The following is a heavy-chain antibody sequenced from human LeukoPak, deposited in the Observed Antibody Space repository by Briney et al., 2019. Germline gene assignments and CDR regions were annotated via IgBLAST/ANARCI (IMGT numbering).Heavy chain of an antibody. J-gene: IGHJ4*02. CDR1: GFTLSIYG. CDR3: ARGTARYYYDSSGYEL. Sequence: PGGPLRLSCAASGFTLSIYGMHWVRQAPGKGLEWVAVIWYDGSNKYYADSVKGRFTISRDNSKNTLYLQMNSLRAEDTAVYYCARGTARYYYDSSGYELWGQGTLVTVSS. D-gene: IGHD3-22*01. V-gene: IGHV3-33*01. CDR2: IWYDGSNK.